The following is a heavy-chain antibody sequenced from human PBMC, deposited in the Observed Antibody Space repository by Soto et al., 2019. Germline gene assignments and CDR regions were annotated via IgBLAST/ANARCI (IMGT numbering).Heavy chain of an antibody. J-gene: IGHJ5*02. CDR2: IYYSGST. CDR3: ARDGTYYYDSSGYSNWFDP. D-gene: IGHD3-22*01. Sequence: PSETLSLTCTVSGGSISSGGYYWSWIRQHPGKGLEWIGYIYYSGSTYYNPSLKSRVTISVDTSKNQFSLKLSSVTAADTAVYYCARDGTYYYDSSGYSNWFDPWGQGTLVTVSS. V-gene: IGHV4-31*03. CDR1: GGSISSGGYY.